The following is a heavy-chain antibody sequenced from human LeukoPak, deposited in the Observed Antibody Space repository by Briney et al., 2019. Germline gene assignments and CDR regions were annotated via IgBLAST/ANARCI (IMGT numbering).Heavy chain of an antibody. V-gene: IGHV3-13*01. CDR3: ARARSSYGYGDAFDI. CDR1: GFTFSSYD. D-gene: IGHD5-18*01. J-gene: IGHJ3*02. Sequence: GGSLRLSCAASGFTFSSYDMHWVRQATGKGLEWVSAIGTAGDTYYPGSVKGRFTISRDNSKNTLYLQMNSLRAEDTAVYYCARARSSYGYGDAFDIWGQGTMVTVSS. CDR2: IGTAGDT.